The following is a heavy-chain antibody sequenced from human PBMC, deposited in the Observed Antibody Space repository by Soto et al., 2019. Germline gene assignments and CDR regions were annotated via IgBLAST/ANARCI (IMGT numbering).Heavy chain of an antibody. J-gene: IGHJ3*01. V-gene: IGHV3-23*01. D-gene: IGHD6-6*01. CDR2: LSRGGGTT. Sequence: EAQLLDSGGDWAQPGGSLRLSCAASGFTFSSHGMSWVRQAPGKGLEWIAGLSRGGGTTYYADSVKGRFPISRDNTKNTMDLIMNSLKVEDTAMYYCAKDGQYRTDGFDVWGQGTMVTVSS. CDR3: AKDGQYRTDGFDV. CDR1: GFTFSSHG.